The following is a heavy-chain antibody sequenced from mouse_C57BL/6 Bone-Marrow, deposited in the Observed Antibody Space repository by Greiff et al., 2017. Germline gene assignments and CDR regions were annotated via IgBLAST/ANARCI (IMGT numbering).Heavy chain of an antibody. CDR2: MHPNGGSP. CDR3: ARSYDYDEDTRDY. D-gene: IGHD2-4*01. CDR1: GYTFTNYW. V-gene: IGHV1-64*01. J-gene: IGHJ4*01. Sequence: QVQLQQPGAELVKPGASVKLSCKASGYTFTNYWMHWVKQRPGQGLEWIGMMHPNGGSPDYNEKFKSEATLSVDKSARTAYMELGSLTSEDSAVYYCARSYDYDEDTRDYWGQGTSGTGSS.